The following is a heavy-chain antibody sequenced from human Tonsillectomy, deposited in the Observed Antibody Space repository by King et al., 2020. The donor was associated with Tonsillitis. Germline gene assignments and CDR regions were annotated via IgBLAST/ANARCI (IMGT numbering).Heavy chain of an antibody. CDR2: IRYDGSNK. J-gene: IGHJ3*02. CDR1: GFTFSTYG. Sequence: VQLVESGGGVVQPGGSLRLSCTASGFTFSTYGMHWVRQAPGKGLEWVAFIRYDGSNKYYVDSVKGRFTISRDNSKNTQYLQMNSLRAEDTAAYYCVAPRSGDSYGFDAFNILGEGTMVTVSS. D-gene: IGHD5-18*01. V-gene: IGHV3-30*02. CDR3: VAPRSGDSYGFDAFNI.